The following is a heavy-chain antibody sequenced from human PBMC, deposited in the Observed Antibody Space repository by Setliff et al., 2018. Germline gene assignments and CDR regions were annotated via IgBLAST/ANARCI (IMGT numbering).Heavy chain of an antibody. Sequence: SETLSLTCTVSGGSISSGSHYWSWIRQSPGKGLEWIGYFYHSESMSYNPSLKGRVTMSADTSKNQVSLKLTSVSAADTAVYYCARAYYYASGNSHNYYMDVWGKGIAVTVSS. J-gene: IGHJ6*03. V-gene: IGHV4-61*01. D-gene: IGHD3-10*01. CDR2: FYHSESM. CDR1: GGSISSGSHY. CDR3: ARAYYYASGNSHNYYMDV.